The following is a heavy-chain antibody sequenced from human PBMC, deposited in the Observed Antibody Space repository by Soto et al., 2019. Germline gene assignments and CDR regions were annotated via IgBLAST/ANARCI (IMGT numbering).Heavy chain of an antibody. CDR3: ARDTLRAYYDPGGDYNKGSDDY. J-gene: IGHJ4*02. CDR2: ISYDGRNK. CDR1: GFTFSNYA. Sequence: GGSLRLSCVASGFTFSNYAMHWVRQAPGKGREWVALISYDGRNKYYADSVKGRFTISRDNSKNTLYLQMNSLGAEDTAVYYCARDTLRAYYDPGGDYNKGSDDYWGQGTQVTVSS. V-gene: IGHV3-30-3*01. D-gene: IGHD3-10*01.